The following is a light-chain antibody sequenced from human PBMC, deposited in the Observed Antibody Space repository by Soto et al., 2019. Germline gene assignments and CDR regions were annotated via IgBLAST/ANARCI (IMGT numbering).Light chain of an antibody. CDR3: QQYNSYWT. J-gene: IGKJ1*01. CDR2: DAS. V-gene: IGKV1-5*01. CDR1: QSISSW. Sequence: DIPMTHFPSTLSASVVDRVNITCRASQSISSWLDWYQHKPGKAPKLLIYDASSLESGVPSRFSGSVSGTEFTLTISSLQPDDFATYYCQQYNSYWTFGQGNKVEIK.